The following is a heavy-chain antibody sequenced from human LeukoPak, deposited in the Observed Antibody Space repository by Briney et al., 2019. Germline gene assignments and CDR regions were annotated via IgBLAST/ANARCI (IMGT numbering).Heavy chain of an antibody. CDR2: IRHSGST. V-gene: IGHV4-34*01. CDR3: ARRGSWTYYYAMDV. CDR1: GGSFNDYY. J-gene: IGHJ6*02. Sequence: SETLSLTCDVSGGSFNDYYWSWIRQAPGKGREWIGEIRHSGSTNYNPSLKGRVTVSVDTSKNQFSLRLTSVTAADTAVYYCARRGSWTYYYAMDVWGQGTTVTVSS. D-gene: IGHD6-13*01.